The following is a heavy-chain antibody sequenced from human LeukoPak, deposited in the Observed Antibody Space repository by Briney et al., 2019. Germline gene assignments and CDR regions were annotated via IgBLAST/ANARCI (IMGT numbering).Heavy chain of an antibody. CDR1: GWSFSGSY. D-gene: IGHD5-24*01. Sequence: SETLSLTCAVYGWSFSGSYWSWIRQPPGKGLEWIGEIKHSGSTNYNPSLKSRVTISVDTSKNQFSLKLSSVNAADTAVYYCARAAGMATIWAAFDIWGQGTMVTVSS. J-gene: IGHJ3*02. CDR3: ARAAGMATIWAAFDI. V-gene: IGHV4-34*01. CDR2: IKHSGST.